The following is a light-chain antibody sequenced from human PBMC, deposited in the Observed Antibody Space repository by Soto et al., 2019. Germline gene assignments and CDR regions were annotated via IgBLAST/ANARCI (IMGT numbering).Light chain of an antibody. J-gene: IGLJ1*01. CDR2: EGS. CDR1: SSDMGSYNL. Sequence: QSALTQPASVSGSPGQSITLSCPGTSSDMGSYNLVSWYQQHPGKAPKLMIYEGSKRPSGVSNRFSGSKSGNTASLTISGRQAEDEADYYCCSYAGGITLIFGTGTKVTVL. V-gene: IGLV2-23*01. CDR3: CSYAGGITLI.